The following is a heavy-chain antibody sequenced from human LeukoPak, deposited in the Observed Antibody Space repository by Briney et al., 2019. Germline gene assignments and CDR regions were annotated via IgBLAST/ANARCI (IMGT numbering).Heavy chain of an antibody. CDR3: ARTPRSYYNYWYFDL. CDR2: IYYSGST. J-gene: IGHJ2*01. Sequence: SETLSLTCTVSGGSISGYFWSWIRQPPGKGLEWIGYIYYSGSTNYNPSLKSRVTISVDTSKNQFSLKLTSVTAADTAVYYCARTPRSYYNYWYFDLWGRGTLVTVSS. CDR1: GGSISGYF. D-gene: IGHD3-10*01. V-gene: IGHV4-59*01.